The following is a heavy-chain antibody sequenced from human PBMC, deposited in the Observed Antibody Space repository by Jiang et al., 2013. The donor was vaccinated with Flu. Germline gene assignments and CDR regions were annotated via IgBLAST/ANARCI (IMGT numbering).Heavy chain of an antibody. Sequence: GLVKPSETLSLTCTVSDFSISSGYFWGWIRQPPGKGLEWIGTIYHSGRTYYNPSLKSRVTISVDTSKNQFSLRLTSVTAADTAVYYCARAGDSSGYYYPTVDYWGQGTLVTVSS. J-gene: IGHJ4*02. D-gene: IGHD3-22*01. CDR1: DFSISSGYF. V-gene: IGHV4-38-2*02. CDR3: ARAGDSSGYYYPTVDY. CDR2: IYHSGRT.